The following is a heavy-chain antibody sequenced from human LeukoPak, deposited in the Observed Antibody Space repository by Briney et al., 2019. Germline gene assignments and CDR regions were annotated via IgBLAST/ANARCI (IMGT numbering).Heavy chain of an antibody. J-gene: IGHJ4*01. CDR1: GYSISSSSS. V-gene: IGHV4-28*05. Sequence: SETLSLTCAVSGYSISSSSSWGWIRQPPGKGLEWIGYIYYSGSIYYNPSLKSRVTMSVDTSKNQFSLKLSSVTAVDTAVYYCARMSYDSSCYYEYFFDWSGQGTLVTVSS. CDR3: ARMSYDSSCYYEYFFDW. D-gene: IGHD3-22*01. CDR2: IYYSGSI.